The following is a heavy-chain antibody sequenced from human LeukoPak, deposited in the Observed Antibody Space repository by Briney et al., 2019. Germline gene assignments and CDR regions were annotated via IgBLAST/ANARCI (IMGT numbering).Heavy chain of an antibody. V-gene: IGHV1-2*02. CDR3: ARVRDSSASYYFDY. Sequence: ASVKVSCKASGYTFTGYYMHWVRQAPGQGLEWMGWINPNSGGTNYAQKFQGRVTMTRDTSISTAYLQWSRLKASDTAMYYCARVRDSSASYYFDYWGQGTLVTVSS. CDR1: GYTFTGYY. J-gene: IGHJ4*02. CDR2: INPNSGGT. D-gene: IGHD6-19*01.